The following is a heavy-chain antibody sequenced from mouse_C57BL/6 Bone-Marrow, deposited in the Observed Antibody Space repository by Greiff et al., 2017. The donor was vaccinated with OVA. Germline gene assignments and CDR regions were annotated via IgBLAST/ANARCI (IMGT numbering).Heavy chain of an antibody. Sequence: DVMLVESGGGLVKPGGSLKLSCAASGFTFSSYAMSWVRQTPEKRLEWVATISDGGSYTYYPDNVKGRFTISRDNAKNNLYLQMSHLKSEDTAMYYCARGRPYYAMDYWGQGTSVTVSS. J-gene: IGHJ4*01. CDR2: ISDGGSYT. CDR1: GFTFSSYA. V-gene: IGHV5-4*03. CDR3: ARGRPYYAMDY.